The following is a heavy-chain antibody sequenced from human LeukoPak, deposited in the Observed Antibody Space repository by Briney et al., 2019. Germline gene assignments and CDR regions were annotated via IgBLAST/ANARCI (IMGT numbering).Heavy chain of an antibody. Sequence: SETLSLTCTVSGGSISSSSYYWGWIRQPPGKGLEWIGSIYYSGSTYYNPSLKSRVTISVDTSKNQFSLKLSSVTAADTAVYYCARVSSSPTLFDYWGRGTLVTVSS. CDR1: GGSISSSSYY. J-gene: IGHJ4*02. D-gene: IGHD6-6*01. V-gene: IGHV4-39*07. CDR2: IYYSGST. CDR3: ARVSSSPTLFDY.